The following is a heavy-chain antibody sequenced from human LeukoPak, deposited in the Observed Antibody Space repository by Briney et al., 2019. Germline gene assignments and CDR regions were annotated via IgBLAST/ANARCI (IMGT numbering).Heavy chain of an antibody. Sequence: GESLKISCKGSGYSFTSYWIGWVRQMPGKGLEWMGIIYPGDSDTRYSPSFQGQVTISADKSISTAYLQWSSLKASDTAMYYCARSEAYCYDSSGPRGDAFDIWGQGTMVTVSS. V-gene: IGHV5-51*01. CDR3: ARSEAYCYDSSGPRGDAFDI. J-gene: IGHJ3*02. CDR1: GYSFTSYW. D-gene: IGHD3-22*01. CDR2: IYPGDSDT.